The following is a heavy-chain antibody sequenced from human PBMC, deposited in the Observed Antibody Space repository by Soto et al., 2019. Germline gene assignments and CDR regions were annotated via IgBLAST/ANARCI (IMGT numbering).Heavy chain of an antibody. CDR2: ISAHNGNT. J-gene: IGHJ4*02. D-gene: IGHD1-1*01. CDR3: ARGRYGDY. Sequence: QVHLVQSGAEVKKPGASVKVSCKGSGYILTTYGITWVRQAPGQGLEWRGWISAHNGNTNYAQKLQGRVTVTRDTSTSTAYMELRNLRSDDTAVYYCARGRYGDYWGQGALVTVSS. V-gene: IGHV1-18*01. CDR1: GYILTTYG.